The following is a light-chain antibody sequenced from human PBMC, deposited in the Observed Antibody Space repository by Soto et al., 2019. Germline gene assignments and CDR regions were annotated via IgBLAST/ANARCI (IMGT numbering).Light chain of an antibody. CDR1: QAFANF. V-gene: IGKV1-12*01. J-gene: IGKJ4*01. CDR3: QQAATFPLT. Sequence: DIQMTQSPSSVSASVGDGVIIPCRASQAFANFLAWYQQKRGKAPKLLIYGISTLQGGVPSRFSGSESGTDFTLTISSVQPEDSATYYCQQAATFPLTFGGGTEVEIK. CDR2: GIS.